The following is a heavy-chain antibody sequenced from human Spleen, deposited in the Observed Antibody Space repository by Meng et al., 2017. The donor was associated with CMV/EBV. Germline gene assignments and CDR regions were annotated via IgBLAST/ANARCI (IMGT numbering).Heavy chain of an antibody. CDR2: IIPILGIA. CDR3: ARIEGHIFYYYGMDV. CDR1: GGTFSSYA. V-gene: IGHV1-69*10. J-gene: IGHJ6*02. Sequence: SVKVSCKASGGTFSSYAISWVRQAPGQGLEWMGEIIPILGIANYAQKFQGRVTITADKSTSTAYMELSSLRSEDTAVYYCARIEGHIFYYYGMDVWGQGTTVTVSS.